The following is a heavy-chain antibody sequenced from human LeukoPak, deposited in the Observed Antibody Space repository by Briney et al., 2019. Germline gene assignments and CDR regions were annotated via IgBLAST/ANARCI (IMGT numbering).Heavy chain of an antibody. J-gene: IGHJ4*02. CDR3: AKGLLVRGVVNLDY. Sequence: GGSLRLSCAASEFSVGSNYMTWVRQAPGKGLEWVSAISGSGGTTYYADSVKGRFTISRDNSKNTLSPQMNSLRVEEDSALYYCAKGLLVRGVVNLDYWGQGTRVTVSS. CDR1: EFSVGSNY. V-gene: IGHV3-23*01. D-gene: IGHD3-10*01. CDR2: ISGSGGTT.